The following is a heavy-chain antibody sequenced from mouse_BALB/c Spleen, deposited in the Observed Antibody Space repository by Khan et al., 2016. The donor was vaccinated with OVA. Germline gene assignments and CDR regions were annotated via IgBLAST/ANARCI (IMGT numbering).Heavy chain of an antibody. D-gene: IGHD1-1*01. V-gene: IGHV1S56*01. J-gene: IGHJ4*01. CDR3: ARGDYYCTYAMDY. CDR2: IYPGNVNT. Sequence: QVRLQQSGPELVKPGASVRISCKASGSTFTNFYIHWVKQRPGQGLEWIGWIYPGNVNTKYNENFKGKATLTADKYSSTAYMLLSSLTSEDSAVYCCARGDYYCTYAMDYWGQGSSVIVSS. CDR1: GSTFTNFY.